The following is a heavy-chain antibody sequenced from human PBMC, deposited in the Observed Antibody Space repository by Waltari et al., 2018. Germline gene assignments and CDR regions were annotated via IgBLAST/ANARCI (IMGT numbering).Heavy chain of an antibody. V-gene: IGHV4-39*07. CDR1: GGSISSSSYY. CDR2: IYYSGST. J-gene: IGHJ4*02. Sequence: QLQLQESGPGLVKPSETLSLTCTVSGGSISSSSYYWGWIRQPPGKGLEWIGSIYYSGSTYYNPSLKSRVTISVDTSKNQFSLKLSSVTAADTAVYYCARDGGIAARHFDYWGQGTLVTVSS. CDR3: ARDGGIAARHFDY. D-gene: IGHD6-6*01.